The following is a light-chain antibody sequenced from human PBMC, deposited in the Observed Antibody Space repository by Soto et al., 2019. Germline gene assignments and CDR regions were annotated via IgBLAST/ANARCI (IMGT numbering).Light chain of an antibody. J-gene: IGLJ3*02. V-gene: IGLV1-47*01. CDR3: AAWDNGLSGWV. CDR1: SSNIGINY. CDR2: RNN. Sequence: QSVLTQPPSASGTPGQRVPISCSGCSSNIGINYVYWYQHVPGTAPKLLIFRNNERPSGVPDRFSGSKSGTSVSLAISGLRSEDESDYFCAAWDNGLSGWVFGEGTKLTVL.